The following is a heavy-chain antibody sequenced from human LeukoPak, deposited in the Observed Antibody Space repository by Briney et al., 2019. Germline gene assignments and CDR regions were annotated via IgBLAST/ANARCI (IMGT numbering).Heavy chain of an antibody. D-gene: IGHD2-2*01. CDR2: IYPGDSDT. CDR1: GYSFTSYW. CDR3: ARLPYCSSTSCPTKSWFDP. Sequence: GESLKISCKGSGYSFTSYWIGWVRQMPGKGLGWMGIIYPGDSDTRYSPSFQGQVTISADKSISTAYLQWSSLKASDTAMYYCARLPYCSSTSCPTKSWFDPWGQGTLVTVSS. V-gene: IGHV5-51*01. J-gene: IGHJ5*02.